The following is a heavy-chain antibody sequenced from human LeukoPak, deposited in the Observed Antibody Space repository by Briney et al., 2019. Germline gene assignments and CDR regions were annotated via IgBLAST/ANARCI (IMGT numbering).Heavy chain of an antibody. CDR2: INPDGRDT. Sequence: GGSLRLSCVVSEFTFNRCWMNWVRQAPGKGLEWVAHINPDGRDTYYVDSVKGRFTISRGNAQNSMYLQMNSLRVEDTAVYYCTSWGDTTAEYFQRWGQGTLVTVSS. J-gene: IGHJ1*01. V-gene: IGHV3-7*01. D-gene: IGHD2-21*02. CDR1: EFTFNRCW. CDR3: TSWGDTTAEYFQR.